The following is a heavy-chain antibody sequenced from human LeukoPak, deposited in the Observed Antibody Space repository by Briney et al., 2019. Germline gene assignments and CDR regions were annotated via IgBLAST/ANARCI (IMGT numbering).Heavy chain of an antibody. CDR2: IKWNGGST. J-gene: IGHJ5*02. CDR1: GFTFNDYG. CDR3: AKDPYYGDYAWFDP. D-gene: IGHD4-17*01. Sequence: PGGSLRLSCAASGFTFNDYGMSWVRQTPGKGLEWVSGIKWNGGSTGYADSVKGRFTISRDNSKNTLYLQMNSLRAEDTAVYYCAKDPYYGDYAWFDPWGQGTLVTVSS. V-gene: IGHV3-20*04.